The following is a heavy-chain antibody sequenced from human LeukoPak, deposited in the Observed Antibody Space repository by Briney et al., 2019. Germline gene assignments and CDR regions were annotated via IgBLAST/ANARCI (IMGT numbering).Heavy chain of an antibody. Sequence: GGSLRFSCAASGFTFSSYSMNWVRQAPGEGLEWVSSISSGDSYIYYADSVKGRFTISRDNAKNSLFLEMNSLRADDTAVYYCAREGYTYGYYFYYYGMDVWGQGTTVTVSS. V-gene: IGHV3-21*01. CDR3: AREGYTYGYYFYYYGMDV. D-gene: IGHD5-18*01. J-gene: IGHJ6*02. CDR2: ISSGDSYI. CDR1: GFTFSSYS.